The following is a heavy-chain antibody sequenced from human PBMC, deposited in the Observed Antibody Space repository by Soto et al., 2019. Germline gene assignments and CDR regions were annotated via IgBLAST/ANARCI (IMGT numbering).Heavy chain of an antibody. CDR3: GRGGELAEWLDP. D-gene: IGHD1-26*01. Sequence: PSETLSLTCTVSGGSISSSRCHWGWLRQPPGKGLEWIASIKYSGTTIYNPSLKSRVTIAVDTSKNQFSLKLSFVTAGDRVVYYCGRGGELAEWLDPWGQGTLVTVS. CDR1: GGSISSSRCH. V-gene: IGHV4-39*01. J-gene: IGHJ5*02. CDR2: IKYSGTT.